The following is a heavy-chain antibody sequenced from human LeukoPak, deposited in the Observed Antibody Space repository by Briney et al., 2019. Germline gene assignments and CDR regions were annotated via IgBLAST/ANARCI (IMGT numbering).Heavy chain of an antibody. CDR2: INPNSGGT. J-gene: IGHJ6*03. CDR3: ARDLAGYCSSTSCSSPHYDYYYYYYMDV. D-gene: IGHD2-2*01. CDR1: GYTFTGYY. V-gene: IGHV1-2*02. Sequence: GASVKVSCKASGYTFTGYYMHWVRQAPGQGLEWMGWINPNSGGTKYAQKFQGRVTMTRDTSISTAYMELSRLRSDDTAVYYCARDLAGYCSSTSCSSPHYDYYYYYYMDVWGKGTTVTVSS.